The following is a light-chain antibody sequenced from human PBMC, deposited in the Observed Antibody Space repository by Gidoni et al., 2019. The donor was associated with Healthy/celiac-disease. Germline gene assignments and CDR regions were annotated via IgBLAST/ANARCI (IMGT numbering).Light chain of an antibody. V-gene: IGKV1-12*01. CDR1: QGSSSW. Sequence: DIQMTQSPSSVSASVGDRVTITCRASQGSSSWLAWYQQKTGKAPKLLIYAASSLQSGVPSRFSGSGSGTDFTLTISSLQPEDFATYYCQQANSFPPVFGQGTRLEIK. J-gene: IGKJ5*01. CDR3: QQANSFPPV. CDR2: AAS.